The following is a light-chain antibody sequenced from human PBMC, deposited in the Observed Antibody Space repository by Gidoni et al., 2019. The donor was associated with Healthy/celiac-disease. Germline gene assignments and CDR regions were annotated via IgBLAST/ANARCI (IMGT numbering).Light chain of an antibody. CDR3: QQSYSTPVH. J-gene: IGKJ2*01. V-gene: IGKV1-39*01. CDR2: AAS. Sequence: DIQMTQSPSYLSASVGDRVTITCRASQSISSYLNWYQQKPGKAPKLLIYAASSLQSGVPSRFSGSGSGTDFTLTISSLQPEDFATYYCQQSYSTPVHFGQXTKLEIK. CDR1: QSISSY.